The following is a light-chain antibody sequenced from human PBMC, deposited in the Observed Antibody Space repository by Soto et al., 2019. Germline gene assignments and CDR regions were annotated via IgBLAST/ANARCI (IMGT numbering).Light chain of an antibody. J-gene: IGKJ4*01. CDR3: QQYNNWPLT. Sequence: EIVLTQSPDTLSWSPGERATLSCRASQSVTNTNSAWYQQNPGKAPRLLIYYASIRATGIPDRFSGSGSGTDFTLNISRLEHEDFAVYYCQQYNNWPLTFGGGTKVEIK. CDR2: YAS. V-gene: IGKV3D-20*02. CDR1: QSVTNTN.